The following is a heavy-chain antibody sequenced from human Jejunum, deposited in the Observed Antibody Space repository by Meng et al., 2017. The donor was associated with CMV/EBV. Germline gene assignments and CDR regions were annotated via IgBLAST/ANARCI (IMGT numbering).Heavy chain of an antibody. CDR2: ISTGGRTI. J-gene: IGHJ6*02. V-gene: IGHV3-48*03. CDR3: ARDRYCHNGVCYAFPPPYYYGMDV. D-gene: IGHD2-8*01. Sequence: WVRQAPGKGLAWVSDISTGGRTIYYADSVKGRFTIARDNAKSSLYLQMNSLRAEDTAVYYCARDRYCHNGVCYAFPPPYYYGMDVWGQGTTVTVSS.